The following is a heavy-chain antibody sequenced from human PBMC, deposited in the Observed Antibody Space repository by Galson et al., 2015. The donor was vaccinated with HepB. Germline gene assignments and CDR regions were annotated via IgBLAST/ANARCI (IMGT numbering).Heavy chain of an antibody. CDR1: GGSISSSSYY. J-gene: IGHJ3*02. CDR3: ARQVYDYVWGSNDYDAFDI. D-gene: IGHD3-16*01. V-gene: IGHV4-39*01. CDR2: IYYSGST. Sequence: LSLTCTVSGGSISSSSYYWGWIRQPPGKGLEWIGSIYYSGSTYYNPSLKSRVTISVDTSKNQFSLKLSSVTAADTAVYYCARQVYDYVWGSNDYDAFDIWGQGTMVTVSS.